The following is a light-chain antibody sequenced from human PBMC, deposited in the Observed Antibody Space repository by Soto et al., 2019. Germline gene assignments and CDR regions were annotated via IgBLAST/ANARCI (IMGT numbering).Light chain of an antibody. CDR2: GAS. CDR3: QQFGNSPFT. Sequence: EIVLTQSPGTLSLSPGERATLSCRASQSVRSNYLSWYQQKFGQAPRLLIYGASTRATGIPDRFSGSGSGTDFTLTISRLEPEDFAVYYCQQFGNSPFTFGPGTKVDIK. V-gene: IGKV3-20*01. J-gene: IGKJ3*01. CDR1: QSVRSNY.